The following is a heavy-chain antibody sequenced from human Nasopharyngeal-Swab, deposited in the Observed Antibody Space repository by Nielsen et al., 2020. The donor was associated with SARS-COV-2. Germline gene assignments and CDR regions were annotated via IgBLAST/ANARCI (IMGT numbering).Heavy chain of an antibody. CDR1: GFTCSSYW. J-gene: IGHJ4*02. CDR3: ASSEMATMNFDY. D-gene: IGHD5-24*01. CDR2: IKQDGSEK. V-gene: IGHV3-7*03. Sequence: GESLKIYCAASGFTCSSYWMSWVRQAPGKGLEWVANIKQDGSEKDYVDSVKGRFTISRDNAKNSLYLQMNSLRAEDTAVYYCASSEMATMNFDYWGQGTLVTVSS.